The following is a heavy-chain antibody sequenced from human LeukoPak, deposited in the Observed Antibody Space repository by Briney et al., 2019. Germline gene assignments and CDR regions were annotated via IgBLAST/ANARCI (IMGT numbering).Heavy chain of an antibody. D-gene: IGHD6-13*01. CDR2: ISYDGSNK. V-gene: IGHV3-30*18. CDR3: AKDPMINTYSSSWFLYY. CDR1: GFTFSSYG. J-gene: IGHJ4*02. Sequence: GGSLRLSCAASGFTFSSYGMHWVRQAPGKGLEWVAVISYDGSNKYYADSVKGRFTISRDNSKNTLYLQMNSLRAEDTAVYYCAKDPMINTYSSSWFLYYWGQGTLATVSS.